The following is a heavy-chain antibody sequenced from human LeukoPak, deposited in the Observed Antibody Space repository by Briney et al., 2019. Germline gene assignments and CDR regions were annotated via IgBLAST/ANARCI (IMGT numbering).Heavy chain of an antibody. V-gene: IGHV1-69*06. CDR2: IIPMFGTA. Sequence: ASVKVSCKASGDTFSTYAINWVRQAPGQGLEWMGRIIPMFGTANYAQKFQGRVTITEDKSSNTAYMDLSSLRSDDTAVYYCARENGGTRVAVVSPSGAFDIWGQGTMVTVSS. CDR3: ARENGGTRVAVVSPSGAFDI. D-gene: IGHD3-22*01. CDR1: GDTFSTYA. J-gene: IGHJ3*02.